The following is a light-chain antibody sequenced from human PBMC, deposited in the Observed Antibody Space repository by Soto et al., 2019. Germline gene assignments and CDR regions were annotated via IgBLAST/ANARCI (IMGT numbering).Light chain of an antibody. CDR2: EGS. CDR3: CSFAGSSIWV. CDR1: SSDIGSYDL. Sequence: QSALTQPASVSGSPGQSITISCTGTSSDIGSYDLVSWYQHHPGKAPKLLIYEGSKRPSGVSNRFSGSKSGNTASLTISGLQAEDEAEYYCCSFAGSSIWVFGGGTKLTVL. V-gene: IGLV2-23*01. J-gene: IGLJ3*02.